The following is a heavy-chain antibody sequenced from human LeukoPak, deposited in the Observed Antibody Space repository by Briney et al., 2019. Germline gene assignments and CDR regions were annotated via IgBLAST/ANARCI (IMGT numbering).Heavy chain of an antibody. CDR2: IYYSGST. V-gene: IGHV4-59*01. Sequence: SETLSLTCTVSGGSMSNYYWSWIRQPPGKGLEWIGYIYYSGSTNYNPSLQSRVTISVDTSKNQFSLKLSSVTAADTAVYYCARDTLSDGSGSYFDYWGQGTLVTVSS. D-gene: IGHD3-10*01. J-gene: IGHJ4*02. CDR3: ARDTLSDGSGSYFDY. CDR1: GGSMSNYY.